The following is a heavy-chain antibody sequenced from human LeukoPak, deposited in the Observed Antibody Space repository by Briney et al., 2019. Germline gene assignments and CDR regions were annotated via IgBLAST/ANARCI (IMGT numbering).Heavy chain of an antibody. CDR2: IYYSGST. J-gene: IGHJ5*02. CDR3: ARVLRSWGSGGVYWFDP. V-gene: IGHV4-59*01. D-gene: IGHD3-10*01. Sequence: SSETLSLTCTVSGGSISSYYWSWIRQPPGKGQEWIGYIYYSGSTNYNPSLKSRVTISVDTSKNQFSLKLSSVTAADPGVYYCARVLRSWGSGGVYWFDPWGQGTLVTVSS. CDR1: GGSISSYY.